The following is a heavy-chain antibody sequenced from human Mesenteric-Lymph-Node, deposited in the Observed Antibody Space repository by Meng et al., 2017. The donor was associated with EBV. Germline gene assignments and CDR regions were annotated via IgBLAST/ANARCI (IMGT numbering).Heavy chain of an antibody. CDR2: IYHSGST. D-gene: IGHD1-7*01. J-gene: IGHJ4*02. V-gene: IGHV4-4*02. CDR3: VKAEGGTYPPFDS. Sequence: QVRVQGRGPGLVKPWETLSLTWPSSGGPNSSINWWTWVRQPPGKGLEWIGEIYHSGSTNYNPSLKSRVTISVDKSKNQFSLKLISVTAADTAIYYCVKAEGGTYPPFDSWGQGTLVTVSS. CDR1: GGPNSSINW.